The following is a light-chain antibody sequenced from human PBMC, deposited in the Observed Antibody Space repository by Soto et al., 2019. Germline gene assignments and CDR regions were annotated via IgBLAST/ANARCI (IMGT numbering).Light chain of an antibody. CDR1: QGISSA. V-gene: IGKV1-13*02. J-gene: IGKJ5*01. Sequence: AIQLTQSPSSLSASVGDRVTITCRASQGISSALAWYQQKPGKAPKLLIYDASSLESGVPSRFSSSGSGTDFTLTISSLQPEDCADYYCQQFNSYLITFGQGTRLEI. CDR2: DAS. CDR3: QQFNSYLIT.